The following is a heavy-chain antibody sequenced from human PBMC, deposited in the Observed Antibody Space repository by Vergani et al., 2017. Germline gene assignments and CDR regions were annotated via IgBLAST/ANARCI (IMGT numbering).Heavy chain of an antibody. V-gene: IGHV4-34*01. J-gene: IGHJ4*02. CDR3: ARGGRQWLGRTYFDY. CDR1: GRSFSGYY. D-gene: IGHD6-19*01. CDR2: INHSGST. Sequence: QVQLQQWGAGLLKPSETLSLTCAVYGRSFSGYYWSWIRQPPGKGLEWIGEINHSGSTNYNPSLKSRVTISVDTSKNQFSLKLGSVTAADTAVYYCARGGRQWLGRTYFDYWGQGTLVTVSS.